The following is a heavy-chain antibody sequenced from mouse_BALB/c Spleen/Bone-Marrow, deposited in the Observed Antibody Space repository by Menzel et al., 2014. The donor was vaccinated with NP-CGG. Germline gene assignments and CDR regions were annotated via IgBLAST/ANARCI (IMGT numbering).Heavy chain of an antibody. CDR2: SRNKANDYTT. CDR3: ARGARRVAMDY. CDR1: GFTFSDFY. J-gene: IGHJ4*01. Sequence: DVKLVESGGGLVQPGGSLRLSCATSGFTFSDFYMDWVRQPPGKRLEWIAASRNKANDYTTEYSASVKGRFIVSRDTSQSIRNLQLNDVRTEHTAIYYCARGARRVAMDYWGQGTPVTVSS. V-gene: IGHV7-1*02.